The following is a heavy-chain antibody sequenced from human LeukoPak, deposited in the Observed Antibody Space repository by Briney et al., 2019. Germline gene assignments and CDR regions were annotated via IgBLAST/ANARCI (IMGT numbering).Heavy chain of an antibody. J-gene: IGHJ4*02. V-gene: IGHV3-23*01. CDR2: IGGSGSDT. CDR3: AKDRAVTARGY. D-gene: IGHD4-11*01. CDR1: GFSFDNYA. Sequence: GGSLRLSCEASGFSFDNYAMSWVRQTPGKGLEWVSAIGGSGSDTSYTDSVKGRFTISRDNSKSTLYLQMNSLRAEDTAVYYCAKDRAVTARGYWGQGTLVTVSS.